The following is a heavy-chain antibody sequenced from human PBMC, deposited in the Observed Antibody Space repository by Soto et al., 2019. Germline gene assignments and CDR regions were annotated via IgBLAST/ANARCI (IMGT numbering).Heavy chain of an antibody. CDR3: ARDGEDTAILYYFDY. D-gene: IGHD5-18*01. CDR2: IWYDGSNK. CDR1: GGSISSYY. V-gene: IGHV3-33*08. J-gene: IGHJ4*02. Sequence: LSLTCTVSGGSISSYYWSWIRQPPGKGLEWVAVIWYDGSNKYYADSVKGRFTISRDNSKNTLYLQMNSLRAEDTAVYYCARDGEDTAILYYFDYWGQGTLVTVSS.